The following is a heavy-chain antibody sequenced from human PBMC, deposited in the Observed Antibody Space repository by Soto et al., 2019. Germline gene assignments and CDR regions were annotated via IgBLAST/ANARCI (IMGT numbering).Heavy chain of an antibody. CDR3: ARDGFCTSTTCRVGNWFDP. V-gene: IGHV4-39*02. D-gene: IGHD2-2*01. CDR2: INHRGST. CDR1: GGSVSSGSYY. J-gene: IGHJ5*02. Sequence: SETLSLTCTVSGGSVSSGSYYWSWIRQSPGKGLEWIGGINHRGSTNYNPSLESRVTISVDTSKNQFSLKLPSVTAADTAMYYCARDGFCTSTTCRVGNWFDPWGQGTLVTVSS.